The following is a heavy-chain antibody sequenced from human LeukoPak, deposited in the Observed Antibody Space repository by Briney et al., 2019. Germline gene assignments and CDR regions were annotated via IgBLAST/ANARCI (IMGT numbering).Heavy chain of an antibody. V-gene: IGHV3-21*01. D-gene: IGHD3-3*01. CDR1: GFTFSSYN. Sequence: PGGSLRLSCAASGFTFSSYNMKSVRQAPGKGLEWVSSISSRSSYIFSADSVKGRFTISRDNAKKSLYLQMNSLRAEDTAVYYCASGVNYFDYWGQGTLVTVSS. CDR3: ASGVNYFDY. J-gene: IGHJ4*02. CDR2: ISSRSSYI.